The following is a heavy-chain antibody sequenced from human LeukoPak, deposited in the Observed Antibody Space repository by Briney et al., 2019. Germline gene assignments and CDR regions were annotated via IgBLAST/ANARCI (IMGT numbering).Heavy chain of an antibody. CDR1: GGSIISYY. CDR2: IHASGTT. J-gene: IGHJ4*02. Sequence: SETLSLTCTVSGGSIISYYWSWIRLPAGKGLEWIGRIHASGTTNYNSSLKSRVSMSVDTSKNQFSLKLTSVTAADTAVYFCARDGADVYGRAFDYWGQGTLVSVSS. V-gene: IGHV4-4*07. CDR3: ARDGADVYGRAFDY. D-gene: IGHD3-10*01.